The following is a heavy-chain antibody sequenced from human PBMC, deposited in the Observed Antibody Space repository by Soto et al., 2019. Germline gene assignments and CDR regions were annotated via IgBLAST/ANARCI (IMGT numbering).Heavy chain of an antibody. CDR1: GFTFSSYG. J-gene: IGHJ4*02. Sequence: GGSLRLSCAASGFTFSSYGMHWVRQAPGKGLEWVAVISYDGSNKYYADSVKGRFTISRDNSKNTLYLQMNSLRAEDTAVYYCAKPPTGSRVASGYWGQGTLVTVS. CDR3: AKPPTGSRVASGY. D-gene: IGHD3-3*01. CDR2: ISYDGSNK. V-gene: IGHV3-30*18.